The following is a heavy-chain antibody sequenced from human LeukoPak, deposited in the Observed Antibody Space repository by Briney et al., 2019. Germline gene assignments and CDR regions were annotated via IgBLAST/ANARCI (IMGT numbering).Heavy chain of an antibody. CDR1: GYTFTSYG. Sequence: ASVKVSCKASGYTFTSYGISWVRQAPGQGLEWMGWISAYNGNTNYAQKLQGRVTMTTDTSTSTAYMELSSLRSEDTAVYYCARSLTYYDFWSGYYIYGMDVWGQGTTVTVSS. J-gene: IGHJ6*02. D-gene: IGHD3-3*01. V-gene: IGHV1-18*01. CDR3: ARSLTYYDFWSGYYIYGMDV. CDR2: ISAYNGNT.